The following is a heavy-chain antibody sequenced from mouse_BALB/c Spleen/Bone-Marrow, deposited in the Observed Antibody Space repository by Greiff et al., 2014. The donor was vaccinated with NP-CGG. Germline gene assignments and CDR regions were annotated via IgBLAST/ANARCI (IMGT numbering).Heavy chain of an antibody. Sequence: EVQLQQSGAELVKPGASVKLSCTASGFNIKDTYMHWVKQRLEQGLERIGRIDPANGNTKYDPKFQGKATITADTSSNTAYLQLSSLTSEDTAVYYCARYRLGTYFDYWGQGTTLTVSS. CDR2: IDPANGNT. J-gene: IGHJ2*01. CDR3: ARYRLGTYFDY. D-gene: IGHD2-14*01. V-gene: IGHV14-3*02. CDR1: GFNIKDTY.